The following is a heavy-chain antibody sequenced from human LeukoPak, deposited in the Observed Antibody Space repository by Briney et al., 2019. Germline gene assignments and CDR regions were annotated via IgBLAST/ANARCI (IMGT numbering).Heavy chain of an antibody. CDR1: GGSISSYY. CDR2: INHSGST. V-gene: IGHV4-34*01. Sequence: SETLSLTCTVSGGSISSYYWSWIRQPAGKGLEWIGEINHSGSTNYNPSLKSRVTISVDTSKNQFSLKLSSVTAADTAVYYCAGLRGYCSSNSCGAFDIWGQGTMVTVSS. D-gene: IGHD2-2*01. CDR3: AGLRGYCSSNSCGAFDI. J-gene: IGHJ3*02.